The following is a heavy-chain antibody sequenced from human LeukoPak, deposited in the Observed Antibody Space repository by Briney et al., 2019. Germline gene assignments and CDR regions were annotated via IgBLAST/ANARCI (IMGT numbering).Heavy chain of an antibody. CDR1: GFTFSSHA. J-gene: IGHJ4*02. V-gene: IGHV3-23*01. Sequence: PGGSLRLSCAASGFTFSSHAMSWVRQAPGKGLEWVSLIRGSSDVIEYADSVRGRFTISRDNSKNTVSLQLNNLRAEDTALYYCAKGQSASFTFDCWGQGTLVTVSS. CDR3: AKGQSASFTFDC. CDR2: IRGSSDVI.